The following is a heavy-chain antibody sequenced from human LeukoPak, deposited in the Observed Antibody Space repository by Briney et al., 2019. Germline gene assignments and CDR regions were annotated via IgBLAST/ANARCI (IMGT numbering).Heavy chain of an antibody. J-gene: IGHJ4*02. V-gene: IGHV4-34*01. CDR2: INHSGST. D-gene: IGHD3-10*01. Sequence: SETLSLTCAVYGGSFSGYYWSWIRQPPGKGLEWIGEINHSGSTNYNPSLKSRVTISVDTTKNQFSLKLSSVTAADTAVYYCARGVKYYGSGDYWGQGTPVTVSS. CDR1: GGSFSGYY. CDR3: ARGVKYYGSGDY.